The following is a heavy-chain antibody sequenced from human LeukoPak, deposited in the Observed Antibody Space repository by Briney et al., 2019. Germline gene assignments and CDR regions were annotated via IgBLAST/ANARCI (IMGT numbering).Heavy chain of an antibody. CDR1: GYSFTSYW. Sequence: GESLKISCKGSGYSFTSYWNGWVRQMPGKGLEWMGIIYPGDSDTRYSPSFQGQVTISADKSISTAYLQWNSLKASDTAMYYCARGMAAGGTWSGNWFDPWGQGTLVTVSS. CDR2: IYPGDSDT. V-gene: IGHV5-51*01. J-gene: IGHJ5*02. D-gene: IGHD3-3*01. CDR3: ARGMAAGGTWSGNWFDP.